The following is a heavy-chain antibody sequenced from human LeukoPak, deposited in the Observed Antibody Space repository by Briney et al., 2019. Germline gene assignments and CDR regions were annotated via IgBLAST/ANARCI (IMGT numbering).Heavy chain of an antibody. D-gene: IGHD6-13*01. Sequence: GASVKVSCKASGYTFTSYGISWVRQAPGQGLEWMGWISAYNGNTNYAQKLQGRVTMTTDTSTSTAYMELRSLRSDDTAVYYCARDRDIAAAGTLWGLVDYWGQGTLVTVSS. CDR2: ISAYNGNT. CDR3: ARDRDIAAAGTLWGLVDY. CDR1: GYTFTSYG. J-gene: IGHJ4*02. V-gene: IGHV1-18*01.